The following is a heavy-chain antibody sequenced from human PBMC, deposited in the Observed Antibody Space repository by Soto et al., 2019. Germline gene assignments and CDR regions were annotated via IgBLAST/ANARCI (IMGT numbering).Heavy chain of an antibody. D-gene: IGHD6-6*01. V-gene: IGHV3-9*01. CDR2: ISWQSGSI. CDR3: AKDMFSSSSAATFDY. CDR1: GFIFDDYA. J-gene: IGHJ4*02. Sequence: EVQLVEAGGGLAQPGRSLRLSCAASGFIFDDYAMHWVRQAPGKGLEWVSGISWQSGSIRYADSVKGRFTISRDNAKNSLYLQMNSLRVEDTALYYCAKDMFSSSSAATFDYWRQGILVTVSS.